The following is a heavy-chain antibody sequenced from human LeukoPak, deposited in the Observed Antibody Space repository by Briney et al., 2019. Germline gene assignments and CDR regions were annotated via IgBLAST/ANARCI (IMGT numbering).Heavy chain of an antibody. CDR3: ARLPRDFTAFDI. D-gene: IGHD2-21*02. J-gene: IGHJ3*02. V-gene: IGHV4-4*02. CDR1: GGSISSSNW. CDR2: IYHSGST. Sequence: SETLSLTCAVSGGSISSSNWWSWVRQPPGKGLEWIGEIYHSGSTNYNPSLKSRVTMSVDTSKNQFSLKLSSVTAADTAVYYCARLPRDFTAFDIWGQGTMVTVSS.